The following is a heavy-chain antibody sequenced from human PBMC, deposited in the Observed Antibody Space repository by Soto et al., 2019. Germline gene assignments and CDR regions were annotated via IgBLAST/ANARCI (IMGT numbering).Heavy chain of an antibody. Sequence: ASVKVSCKASGYTFTGYGISWVRQAPGQGLEWMGWNSAYNGNTNYAQKLQGRVTMTTDTSTSTAYMELRSLRSDDTAVYYCARGRLGDDAFDIWGQGTMVTVSS. V-gene: IGHV1-18*01. CDR1: GYTFTGYG. CDR2: NSAYNGNT. CDR3: ARGRLGDDAFDI. D-gene: IGHD3-16*01. J-gene: IGHJ3*02.